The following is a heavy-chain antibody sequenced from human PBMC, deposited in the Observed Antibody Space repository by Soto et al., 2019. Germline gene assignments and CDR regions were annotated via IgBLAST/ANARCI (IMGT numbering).Heavy chain of an antibody. Sequence: PGESLKISCKGPGYSFTIYWIGSVLQMPGNGLEWMGIIYPGDSDTRYSPSFQGQVTISADKSISTAYLQWSSLKASDTAMYYCARLNDYYDSSGYYQTFDPWGQGTLVTVSS. CDR1: GYSFTIYW. J-gene: IGHJ5*02. CDR2: IYPGDSDT. CDR3: ARLNDYYDSSGYYQTFDP. D-gene: IGHD3-22*01. V-gene: IGHV5-51*01.